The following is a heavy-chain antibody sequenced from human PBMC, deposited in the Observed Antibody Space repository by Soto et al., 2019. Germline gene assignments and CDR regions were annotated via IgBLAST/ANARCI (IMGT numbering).Heavy chain of an antibody. CDR3: AKDQPEDYYGSGSYNWFDP. CDR1: GFTFSSYA. D-gene: IGHD3-10*01. J-gene: IGHJ5*02. Sequence: GGSLRLSCAASGFTFSSYAMSWVRQAPGKGLEWVSAISGRGGSTYYADSVKGRFTISRDNSKNTLYLQMNSLRAEDSAVYYCAKDQPEDYYGSGSYNWFDPWGQGTLVTVSS. CDR2: ISGRGGST. V-gene: IGHV3-23*01.